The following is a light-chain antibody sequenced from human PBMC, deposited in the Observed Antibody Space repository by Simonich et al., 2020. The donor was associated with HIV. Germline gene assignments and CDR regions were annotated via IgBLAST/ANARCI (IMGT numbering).Light chain of an antibody. CDR2: GAS. V-gene: IGKV3-20*01. CDR3: QQYGSSLHT. J-gene: IGKJ2*01. CDR1: QNVSSSY. Sequence: ELVLTQSPGPLSLSPGERATLSCRASQNVSSSYLAWSQQKPGQAPRLLIYGASSRATGIPDRFSGSGSGTDFTLTISRLEPEDVAVYYCQQYGSSLHTFGQGTKLEIK.